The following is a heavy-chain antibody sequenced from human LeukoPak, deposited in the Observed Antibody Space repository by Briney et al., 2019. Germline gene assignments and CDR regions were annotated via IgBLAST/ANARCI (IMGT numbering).Heavy chain of an antibody. Sequence: GRSLRLSCAASGFMFSDYGMHWVGQAPGKGLEWVAVIWNNGNNRYADSVRGRFTISRDDSKSTLYLQMDSLRVDDTAVYFCARDSVGIPTDFDFWGQGTLVTVSS. V-gene: IGHV3-33*01. CDR2: IWNNGNNR. D-gene: IGHD1-26*01. CDR3: ARDSVGIPTDFDF. J-gene: IGHJ4*02. CDR1: GFMFSDYG.